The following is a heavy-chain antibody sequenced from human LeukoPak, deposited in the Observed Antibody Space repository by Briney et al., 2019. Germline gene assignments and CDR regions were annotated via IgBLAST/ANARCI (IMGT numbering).Heavy chain of an antibody. CDR3: ARGVLDYGDYVSFDY. J-gene: IGHJ4*02. V-gene: IGHV4-4*07. CDR1: GGSIRSYY. CDR2: VYTSGLT. D-gene: IGHD4-17*01. Sequence: SETLSFTCTVSGGSIRSYYWSWIRQPAGKGLEWIGRVYTSGLTGYNPSLKSRVTMSVDTSKNQLSLKLTSVTAADTAVYYCARGVLDYGDYVSFDYWGQGTLVTVSS.